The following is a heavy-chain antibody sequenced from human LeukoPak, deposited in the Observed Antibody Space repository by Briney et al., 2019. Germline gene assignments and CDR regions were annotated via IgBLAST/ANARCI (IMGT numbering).Heavy chain of an antibody. CDR1: GYTFTSYY. Sequence: ASVKVSCKASGYTFTSYYMHWVRQAPGQGLEWMGIINPSGGSTSDAQTFQGRVTMTRDTSTSKVYMELSSLRSEDTAVYYCAGEYGDDNWFDPWGQGTLVTVSS. V-gene: IGHV1-46*01. CDR3: AGEYGDDNWFDP. D-gene: IGHD4-17*01. J-gene: IGHJ5*02. CDR2: INPSGGST.